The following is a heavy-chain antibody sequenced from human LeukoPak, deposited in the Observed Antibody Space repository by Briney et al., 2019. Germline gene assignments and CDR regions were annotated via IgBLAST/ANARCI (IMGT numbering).Heavy chain of an antibody. D-gene: IGHD2-15*01. CDR2: VSYDGTT. J-gene: IGHJ4*02. CDR3: ARLDCSGVDAWYNH. Sequence: PSETLSLTCSVSGDSITSYYWKWIRQPPGKGVEWIGYVSYDGTTNYTPSLRRRVNISVDTANKHISLNLKSLTAADTAIYYCARLDCSGVDAWYNHWGRGTLVTVSS. V-gene: IGHV4-59*08. CDR1: GDSITSYY.